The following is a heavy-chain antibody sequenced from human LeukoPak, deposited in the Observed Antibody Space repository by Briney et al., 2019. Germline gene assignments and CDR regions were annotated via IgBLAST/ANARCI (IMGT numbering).Heavy chain of an antibody. D-gene: IGHD3-22*01. CDR1: GYTLTELS. CDR2: FDPEDGET. Sequence: ASVTVSCKVSGYTLTELSMHWVRQAPGKGLEWMGGFDPEDGETIYAQKFQGRVTMTEDTSTDTAYMELSSLRSEDTAVYYCATDGSLIYDSSGYGDWGQGTLVTVSS. CDR3: ATDGSLIYDSSGYGD. V-gene: IGHV1-24*01. J-gene: IGHJ4*02.